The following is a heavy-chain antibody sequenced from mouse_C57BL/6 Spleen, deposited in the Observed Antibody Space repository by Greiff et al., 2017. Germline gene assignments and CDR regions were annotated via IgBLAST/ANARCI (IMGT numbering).Heavy chain of an antibody. CDR1: GFTFSSYA. D-gene: IGHD2-2*01. V-gene: IGHV5-9-1*02. Sequence: EVKLMESGEGLVKPGGSLKLSCAASGFTFSSYAMSWVRQTPETRLEWVAYISSGGDYIYYADTVKGRFTISRDDARNTLYLQMSSVKSEDTAMYYCTREGYGYGVDYWGQGTTLTVSS. CDR2: ISSGGDYI. CDR3: TREGYGYGVDY. J-gene: IGHJ2*01.